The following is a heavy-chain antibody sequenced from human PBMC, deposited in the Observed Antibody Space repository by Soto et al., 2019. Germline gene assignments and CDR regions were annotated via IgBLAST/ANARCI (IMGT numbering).Heavy chain of an antibody. Sequence: SETLSLTCTVSGGSLSSYYWSWIRQPPGKGLEWIGYIYYSGSTNYNPSLKSRVTISVDTSKNQFSLKLSSVTAADTAVYYCAADIRGYSYGLGAYWGQGTLVTVS. D-gene: IGHD5-18*01. CDR2: IYYSGST. CDR3: AADIRGYSYGLGAY. CDR1: GGSLSSYY. V-gene: IGHV4-59*01. J-gene: IGHJ4*02.